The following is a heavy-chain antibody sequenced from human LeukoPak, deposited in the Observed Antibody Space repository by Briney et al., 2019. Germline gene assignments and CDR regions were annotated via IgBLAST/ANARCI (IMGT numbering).Heavy chain of an antibody. CDR1: GGSISSYY. J-gene: IGHJ5*02. V-gene: IGHV4-4*09. CDR2: IYTSGST. CDR3: ARFVRDGYNFSWFDP. D-gene: IGHD5-24*01. Sequence: SETLSLTCTVSGGSISSYYWSWIRQPPGKGLEWIGYIYTSGSTNYNPSLKSRVTISVDTSKNQFSLKLSSVTAADTAVYYCARFVRDGYNFSWFDPWGQGTLVTVSS.